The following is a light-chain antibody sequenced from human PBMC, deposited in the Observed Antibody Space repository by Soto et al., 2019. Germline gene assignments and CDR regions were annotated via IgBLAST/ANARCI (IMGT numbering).Light chain of an antibody. J-gene: IGLJ3*02. Sequence: QAVVTQAPSASGTSGQRVTISSSGSSSNIGSNTVNWYQQLPGTAPKLLIYSNNQRPSGVPDRFSGSKSGTSASLAISGLQSEDEADYYCAAWDDRLKAWVFGGGTKLTVL. CDR3: AAWDDRLKAWV. V-gene: IGLV1-44*01. CDR2: SNN. CDR1: SSNIGSNT.